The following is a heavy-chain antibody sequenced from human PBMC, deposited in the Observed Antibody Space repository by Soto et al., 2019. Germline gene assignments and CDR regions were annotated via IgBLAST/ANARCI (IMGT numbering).Heavy chain of an antibody. CDR3: AKEMGDIVVIPAAILSSPFDY. D-gene: IGHD2-2*01. V-gene: IGHV3-23*01. CDR2: ISGSGGST. J-gene: IGHJ4*02. CDR1: GFTFSSYA. Sequence: GGSLRLSCAASGFTFSSYAMSWVRQAPGKGLEWVSAISGSGGSTYYADSVKGRFTISRDNSKNTLYLQMNSLRAEDTAVYYCAKEMGDIVVIPAAILSSPFDYWGQGTLVTVSS.